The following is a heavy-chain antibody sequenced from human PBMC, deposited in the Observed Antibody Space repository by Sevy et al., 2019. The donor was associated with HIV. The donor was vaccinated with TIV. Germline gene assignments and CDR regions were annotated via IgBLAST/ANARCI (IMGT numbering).Heavy chain of an antibody. J-gene: IGHJ4*02. CDR3: AREGCTRPHDY. CDR2: LSFGCGKI. V-gene: IGHV3-23*01. Sequence: RGCLRLSCAASGFAFYDYSMSWIRQAPGKGLEWVATLSFGCGKINYADSVKGRFTISRDNSKNSFYLQMDNLRVEDTALYYCAREGCTRPHDYWGQGTRVTVSS. D-gene: IGHD2-8*01. CDR1: GFAFYDYS.